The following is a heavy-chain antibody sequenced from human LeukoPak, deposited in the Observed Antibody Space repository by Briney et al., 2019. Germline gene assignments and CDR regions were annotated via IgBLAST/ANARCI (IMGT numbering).Heavy chain of an antibody. Sequence: ASVKVSCKASGYTFTSYYMNWVRQAPGQGLEWMVWINPNSATTTYPQKFQARVTMTRHTSIITAYMELSTLRSDDTAVYYCARGGDSYIDVWGKATTVTVSS. CDR2: INPNSATT. CDR3: ARGGDSYIDV. D-gene: IGHD4-17*01. V-gene: IGHV1-2*02. CDR1: GYTFTSYY. J-gene: IGHJ6*03.